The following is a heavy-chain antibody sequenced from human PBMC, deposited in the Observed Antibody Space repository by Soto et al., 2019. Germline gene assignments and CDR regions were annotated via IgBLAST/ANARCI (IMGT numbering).Heavy chain of an antibody. V-gene: IGHV3-48*01. CDR2: ISSSTSTI. CDR3: ARDAVFGVVRNYYYMDV. CDR1: GFTFSSYS. J-gene: IGHJ6*03. Sequence: GGSLRLSCAASGFTFSSYSMNWVRQAPGKGLEWVSYISSSTSTIYYVDSVKGRFTISRDNAKNSLYLQMNSLRAEDTAVYYCARDAVFGVVRNYYYMDVWGKGTTVTVSS. D-gene: IGHD3-3*01.